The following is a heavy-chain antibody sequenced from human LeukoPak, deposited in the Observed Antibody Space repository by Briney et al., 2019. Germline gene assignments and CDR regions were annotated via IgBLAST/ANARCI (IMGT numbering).Heavy chain of an antibody. CDR3: ARVTGYMVEDYFDS. V-gene: IGHV4-34*12. CDR1: GGSFSGYY. J-gene: IGHJ4*02. CDR2: MFYSGST. D-gene: IGHD6-13*01. Sequence: SETLSLTCAVYGGSFSGYYWSWIRQPPGKGLEWIGSMFYSGSTYYNPSLKSRITISVDTSKNQFSLRLRSVTAADTAVYYCARVTGYMVEDYFDSWGQGTLVTVSS.